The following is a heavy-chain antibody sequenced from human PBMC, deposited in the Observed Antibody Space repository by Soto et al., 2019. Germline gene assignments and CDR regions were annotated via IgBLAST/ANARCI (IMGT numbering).Heavy chain of an antibody. Sequence: GGSLRLSCAASGFTFSSYGMHWVRQAPGKGLEWVAVISYDGSNKYYADSVKGRFTISRDNSKNTLYLQMNSLRAEDTAVYYCAKILSSYGAWYYYYGMDVWGQGTTVTVSS. CDR1: GFTFSSYG. CDR2: ISYDGSNK. J-gene: IGHJ6*02. V-gene: IGHV3-30*18. CDR3: AKILSSYGAWYYYYGMDV. D-gene: IGHD3-10*01.